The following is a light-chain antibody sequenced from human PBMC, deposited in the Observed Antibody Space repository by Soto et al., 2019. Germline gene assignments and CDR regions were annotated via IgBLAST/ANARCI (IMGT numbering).Light chain of an antibody. CDR3: QQYSSSSPT. CDR1: QSISSW. CDR2: GAS. J-gene: IGKJ2*01. V-gene: IGKV1-5*01. Sequence: DIQMTQSPSTLSASVGDRVTITCRASQSISSWLAWYQQKPGKAPKLLIYGASSLESGVPSRFSGSGSVTAFTLPSDSLQPDDFATYYCQQYSSSSPTFGQGTKLEI.